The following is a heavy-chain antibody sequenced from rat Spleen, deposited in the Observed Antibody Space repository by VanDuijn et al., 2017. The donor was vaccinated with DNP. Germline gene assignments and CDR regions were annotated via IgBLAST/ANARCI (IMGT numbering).Heavy chain of an antibody. J-gene: IGHJ2*01. CDR3: SKGPNLGGWGDYFDY. V-gene: IGHV5-31*01. CDR1: GFNFNDYW. Sequence: EVKLVESGGGLVQPGRSLKLSCAAAGFNFNDYWMSWFRQAPGKGLEWVASITNTGGSIYYPDSVKGRFTISRDNAQNTLYLQMNKLGSEDTGIYYWSKGPNLGGWGDYFDYWGQGVMVTVSS. CDR2: ITNTGGSI. D-gene: IGHD1-11*01.